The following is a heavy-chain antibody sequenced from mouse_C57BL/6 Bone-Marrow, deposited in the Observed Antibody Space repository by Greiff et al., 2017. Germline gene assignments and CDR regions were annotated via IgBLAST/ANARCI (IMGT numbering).Heavy chain of an antibody. CDR2: IYPGSGCT. CDR1: GYTFTSYW. Sequence: QVQLQQPGAELVKPGASVKMSCKASGYTFTSYWITWVKQRPGPGLEWIGDIYPGSGCTNYNETFSGQATLTVDTSSSTAYLQHSSPTSEDSAVDYCAGYGNYGVILDYWGQGTTLTVSS. D-gene: IGHD2-10*02. V-gene: IGHV1-55*01. CDR3: AGYGNYGVILDY. J-gene: IGHJ2*01.